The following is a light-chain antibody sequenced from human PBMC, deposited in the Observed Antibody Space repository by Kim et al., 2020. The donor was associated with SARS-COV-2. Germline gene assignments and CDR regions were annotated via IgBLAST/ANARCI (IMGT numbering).Light chain of an antibody. V-gene: IGLV2-14*03. CDR2: DVT. CDR1: SSDIGGYNY. J-gene: IGLJ2*01. Sequence: QSALTQPASLSGSPVESITISCSGSSSDIGGYNYVSWYQQHPGKAPKLMIYDVTKRPSGVSDRFSGSKSANMASLTIFGLQAEDEADYYCSSYTTTSAVVFGGGTQLTVL. CDR3: SSYTTTSAVV.